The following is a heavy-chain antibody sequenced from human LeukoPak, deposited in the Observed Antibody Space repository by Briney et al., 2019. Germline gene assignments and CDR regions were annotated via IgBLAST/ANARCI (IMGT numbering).Heavy chain of an antibody. D-gene: IGHD3-3*01. CDR3: TTDGGVPRGGGFDY. Sequence: GGSLRLSCAAPGLIFNNAWMSWVRQAPGKGLEWVGRIKSKTDGGTTDYAAPVKGRFSISRDDSKNTLYLQMNSLKTDDTAVYYCTTDGGVPRGGGFDYWGQGTLVTVSS. V-gene: IGHV3-15*01. CDR1: GLIFNNAW. CDR2: IKSKTDGGTT. J-gene: IGHJ4*02.